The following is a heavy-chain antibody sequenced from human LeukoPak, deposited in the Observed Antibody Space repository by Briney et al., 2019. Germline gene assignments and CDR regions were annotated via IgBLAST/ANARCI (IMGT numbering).Heavy chain of an antibody. D-gene: IGHD3-22*01. CDR2: ISGSGGST. CDR1: GFTFSSYA. CDR3: ARAQYYFGSSAYYY. V-gene: IGHV3-23*01. J-gene: IGHJ4*02. Sequence: GGSLRLSCAASGFTFSSYAMSWVRQAPGKGLGWVSAISGSGGSTYYADSVKGRFTISRDNSKNTLYLQMNTLRAEDTAVYYCARAQYYFGSSAYYYWGQGTLVTVSS.